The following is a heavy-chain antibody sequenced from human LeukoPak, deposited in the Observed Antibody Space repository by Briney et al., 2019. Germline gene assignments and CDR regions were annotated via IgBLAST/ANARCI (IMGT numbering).Heavy chain of an antibody. CDR3: ARAPTYGGKPENWFDP. CDR2: INPNSGGT. CDR1: GYTFTGYY. Sequence: ASVKVSCKASGYTFTGYYMHWVRQAPGQGLEWMGWINPNSGGTNYAQKFQGRVTMTRDTSISTAYMELSRLRSDDTAVYYCARAPTYGGKPENWFDPWGQGTLVTVSS. D-gene: IGHD4-23*01. V-gene: IGHV1-2*02. J-gene: IGHJ5*02.